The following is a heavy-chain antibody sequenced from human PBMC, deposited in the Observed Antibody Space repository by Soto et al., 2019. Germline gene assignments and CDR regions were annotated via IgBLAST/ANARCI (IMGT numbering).Heavy chain of an antibody. J-gene: IGHJ5*02. CDR3: ARGYGSGRSNWFDP. V-gene: IGHV4-30-2*01. Sequence: QLQLQESGSGLVKPSQTLSLTCAVSGGSISSGGYSWSWIRQPPGKGLEWIGYIDHSGSTYYNPSLKSRVTISVDRSKNQFSLKLSSVTAADTAVYYCARGYGSGRSNWFDPWGQGTLVTVSS. CDR2: IDHSGST. CDR1: GGSISSGGYS. D-gene: IGHD3-10*01.